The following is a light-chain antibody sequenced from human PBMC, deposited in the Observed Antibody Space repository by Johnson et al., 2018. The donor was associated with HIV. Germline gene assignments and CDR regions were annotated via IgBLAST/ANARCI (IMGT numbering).Light chain of an antibody. V-gene: IGLV1-51*02. CDR3: GTWDTSLSAGGV. CDR2: ENT. J-gene: IGLJ1*01. CDR1: SSNIGNNY. Sequence: QSVLTQPPSVSAAPGQKVTISCSGSSSNIGNNYVSWYQQLPGTAPRLLIYENTKRPSGIPDRFSGSKSGTSATLGLTGLHTGDEAYYCCGTWDTSLSAGGVFGSGTKVTVL.